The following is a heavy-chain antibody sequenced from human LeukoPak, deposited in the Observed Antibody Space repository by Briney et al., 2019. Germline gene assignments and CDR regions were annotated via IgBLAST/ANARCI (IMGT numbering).Heavy chain of an antibody. CDR1: GGTFSSYA. CDR3: ARYYYDSSGYVYHAHWFDP. Sequence: ASVKVSCKASGGTFSSYAISWVRQAPGQGLEWMGGIIPIFGTANYAQKFQGRFTITTDESTSTAYMELSSLRSEDTAVYYCARYYYDSSGYVYHAHWFDPWGQGTLVTVSS. D-gene: IGHD3-22*01. J-gene: IGHJ5*02. V-gene: IGHV1-69*05. CDR2: IIPIFGTA.